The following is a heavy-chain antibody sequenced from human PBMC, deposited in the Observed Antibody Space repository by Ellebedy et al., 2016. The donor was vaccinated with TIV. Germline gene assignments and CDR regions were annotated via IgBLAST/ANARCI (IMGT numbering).Heavy chain of an antibody. CDR3: ARGITGPVDLGY. V-gene: IGHV1-18*04. J-gene: IGHJ4*02. D-gene: IGHD1-1*01. CDR2: INTYNGNT. Sequence: AASVKVSCKASGHTFTSDGFGWVRQAPGQGLEWMGWINTYNGNTNYAKSFQGRVTLTTDTSTNTAYLDLRSLRPDDTAEYYCARGITGPVDLGYWGQGTLVTVSS. CDR1: GHTFTSDG.